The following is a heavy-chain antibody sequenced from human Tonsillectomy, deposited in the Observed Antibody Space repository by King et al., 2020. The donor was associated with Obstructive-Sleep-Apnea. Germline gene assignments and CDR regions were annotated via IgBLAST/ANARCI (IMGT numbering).Heavy chain of an antibody. J-gene: IGHJ5*02. CDR2: FYSTGRT. V-gene: IGHV4-39*07. Sequence: QLQESGLGLVKPSETLSLTCTVSGGSISGSGYYWGWIRQPPGKGLEWIGTFYSTGRTYYNPSLKSRVTVSVDTSKNQFSLKLGSGTAADTAVYYCASERAAGSNSLDPWGQGNMVTVSS. D-gene: IGHD6-13*01. CDR1: GGSISGSGYY. CDR3: ASERAAGSNSLDP.